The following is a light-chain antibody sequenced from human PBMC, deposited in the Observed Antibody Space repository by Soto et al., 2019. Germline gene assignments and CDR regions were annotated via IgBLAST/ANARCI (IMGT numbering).Light chain of an antibody. V-gene: IGKV3-20*01. CDR1: QSVSSNY. CDR2: GAS. CDR3: QQYGSSPLT. Sequence: EIVLTQSPGILSLSPGERASLSCRASQSVSSNYLAWYQQKPGQAPRLLIYGASSRATGIPDRFSGSGSGTAFILTVSRMEPEEFAGDYCQQYGSSPLTFGGGTRVQIK. J-gene: IGKJ4*01.